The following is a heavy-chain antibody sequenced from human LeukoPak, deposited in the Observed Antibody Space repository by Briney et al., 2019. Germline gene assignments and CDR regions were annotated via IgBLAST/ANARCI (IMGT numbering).Heavy chain of an antibody. D-gene: IGHD1-7*01. CDR1: GFTFSSYW. V-gene: IGHV3-7*04. CDR2: IKQDGSEK. J-gene: IGHJ4*02. CDR3: ARGFRGNWNYLPLHY. Sequence: PGGSLRLSCAASGFTFSSYWMSWVRQAPGKGLEWVANIKQDGSEKYYVDSVKGRFTISRDNAKNSLYLQMNSLRAEDTAVYYCARGFRGNWNYLPLHYWGQGTLVTVSS.